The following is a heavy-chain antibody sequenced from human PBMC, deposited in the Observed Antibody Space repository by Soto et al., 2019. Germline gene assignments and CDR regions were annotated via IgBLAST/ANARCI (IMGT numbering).Heavy chain of an antibody. J-gene: IGHJ4*02. CDR2: SSSGSSNI. Sequence: GRSRRLSCAASAFAFRSYNMNWVRPAPGKGLEWVASSSSGSSNIYYADSVKGRFTISRENAKNSLFLQIGSLRAEDSAVYYCASATVVAATFDFWGQGTLVTVSS. D-gene: IGHD2-15*01. V-gene: IGHV3-21*01. CDR3: ASATVVAATFDF. CDR1: AFAFRSYN.